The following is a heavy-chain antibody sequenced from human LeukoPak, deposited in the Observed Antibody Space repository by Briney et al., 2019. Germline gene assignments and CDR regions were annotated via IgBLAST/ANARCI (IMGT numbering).Heavy chain of an antibody. CDR3: ARAPFAAGHFDY. J-gene: IGHJ4*02. V-gene: IGHV3-53*01. D-gene: IGHD6-19*01. CDR2: IYSGGGI. Sequence: GGSLRLSCAAPGFTVSANYMNWVRQAPGRGLEWVSIIYSGGGIDYADSVKGRFTISRDDSKNTLYLQMNSLRVEDTAVYHCARAPFAAGHFDYWGRGTLVTVSS. CDR1: GFTVSANY.